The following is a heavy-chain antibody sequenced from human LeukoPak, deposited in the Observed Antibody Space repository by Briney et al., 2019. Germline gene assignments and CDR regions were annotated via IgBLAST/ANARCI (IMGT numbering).Heavy chain of an antibody. V-gene: IGHV4-59*01. D-gene: IGHD3-10*01. CDR2: IYYSGST. Sequence: SETLSLTCTISGGSISSYYWSWIRQPPGKGLEWIGYIYYSGSTNYNPSLKSRVTISVDTSKNQFSLKLSSVTAAGTAVYYCARSNYGSLYYFDYWGQGTLVTVSS. CDR3: ARSNYGSLYYFDY. J-gene: IGHJ4*02. CDR1: GGSISSYY.